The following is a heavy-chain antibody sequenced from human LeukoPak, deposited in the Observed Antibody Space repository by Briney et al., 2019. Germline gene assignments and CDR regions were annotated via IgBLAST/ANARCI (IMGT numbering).Heavy chain of an antibody. CDR1: GFTFSSYA. V-gene: IGHV3-23*01. D-gene: IGHD3-10*01. Sequence: PGGSLRLSCAASGFTFSSYAMNWVRQAPGKGLEWVLAISGSGGYTYYAASVKGRFTISRDNSKNTLYLQMNSLRAEDTAVYYCARDQSAYDGSGSPLDPWGQGTLVTVSS. J-gene: IGHJ5*02. CDR3: ARDQSAYDGSGSPLDP. CDR2: ISGSGGYT.